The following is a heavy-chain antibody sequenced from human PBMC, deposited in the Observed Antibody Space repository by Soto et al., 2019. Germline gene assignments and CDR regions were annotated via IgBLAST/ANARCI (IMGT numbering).Heavy chain of an antibody. D-gene: IGHD4-17*01. CDR2: IIPILGIA. Sequence: QVQLVQSGAEVKKPGSSVKVSCKASGGTFSSYTISWVRQAPGQGLEWMGRIIPILGIANYAQKFQGRVMITADKSTSTAYMELSSLRSEDTAVYYCARASLVTTVTTPHFDYWGQGTLVTVSS. CDR1: GGTFSSYT. J-gene: IGHJ4*02. V-gene: IGHV1-69*02. CDR3: ARASLVTTVTTPHFDY.